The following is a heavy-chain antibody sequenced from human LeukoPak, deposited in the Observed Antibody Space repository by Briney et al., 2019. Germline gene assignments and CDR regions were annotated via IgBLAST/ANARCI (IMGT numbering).Heavy chain of an antibody. D-gene: IGHD6-6*01. Sequence: SETLSLTCAVYGGSFSGYYWSWIRQPPGKGLEWIGEINHSGSTNYNPSLKSRVTISVDTSKNQFSLKLSSVTAADTAVYYCARHGALEYPSSSSFDYWGQGTLVTVSS. CDR3: ARHGALEYPSSSSFDY. V-gene: IGHV4-34*01. CDR1: GGSFSGYY. J-gene: IGHJ4*02. CDR2: INHSGST.